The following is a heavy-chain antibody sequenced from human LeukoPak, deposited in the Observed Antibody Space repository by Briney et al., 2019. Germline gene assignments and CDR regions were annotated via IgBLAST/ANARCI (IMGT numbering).Heavy chain of an antibody. CDR1: GFTFSRDW. V-gene: IGHV3-74*03. D-gene: IGHD5/OR15-5a*01. CDR2: ISDDGSIT. CDR3: VRRYYEYNVYDRHFDF. J-gene: IGHJ4*02. Sequence: GGSLRLSCVDSGFTFSRDWMHWVRQAPGKGLVWVSRISDDGSITTYAVSVQGRFTISRDNAKSPVFLQMNALRVEDTAVYFCVRRYYEYNVYDRHFDFWGQGILVSVSS.